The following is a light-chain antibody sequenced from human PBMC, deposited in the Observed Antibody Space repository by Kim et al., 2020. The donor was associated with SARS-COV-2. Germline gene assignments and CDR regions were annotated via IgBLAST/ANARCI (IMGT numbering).Light chain of an antibody. CDR3: QSTDTSGAWV. V-gene: IGLV3-25*03. Sequence: VAQGQTATKPGSGEGLAQNYAYWYKQRPGQAPLLVIYKDTERPSGIPGRFSGSTSGTTLTLTITAVQAEDEADYYCQSTDTSGAWVFGGGTQLTVL. CDR2: KDT. CDR1: GLAQNY. J-gene: IGLJ3*02.